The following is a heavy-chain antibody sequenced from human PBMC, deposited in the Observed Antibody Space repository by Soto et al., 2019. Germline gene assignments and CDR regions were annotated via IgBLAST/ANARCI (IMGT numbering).Heavy chain of an antibody. CDR2: ISSSSSYI. J-gene: IGHJ6*02. V-gene: IGHV3-21*01. Sequence: PGGSLRLSCAASGFTFSSYSMNWVRQAPGKGLEWVSSISSSSSYIYYADSVKGRFTISRDNAKNSLYLQMNSLRAEDTAVYYCARDQPPFIWFGELSYYYYYGMEVWGQGTTVTVSS. CDR1: GFTFSSYS. D-gene: IGHD3-10*01. CDR3: ARDQPPFIWFGELSYYYYYGMEV.